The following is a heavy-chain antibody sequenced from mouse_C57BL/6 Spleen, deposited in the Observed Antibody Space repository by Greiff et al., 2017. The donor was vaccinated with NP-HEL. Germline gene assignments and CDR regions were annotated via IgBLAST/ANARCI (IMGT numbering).Heavy chain of an antibody. CDR3: ARDGSSPWLAY. CDR1: GYTFTSYW. V-gene: IGHV1-50*01. D-gene: IGHD1-1*01. CDR2: IDPSDSYT. J-gene: IGHJ3*01. Sequence: QVQLQQPGAELVKPGASVKLSCKASGYTFTSYWMQWVKQRPGQGLEWIGEIDPSDSYTNSNQKFKGKATLTVDTSSSTAYMQLSSLTSEDSAVYYCARDGSSPWLAYWGQGTLVTVSA.